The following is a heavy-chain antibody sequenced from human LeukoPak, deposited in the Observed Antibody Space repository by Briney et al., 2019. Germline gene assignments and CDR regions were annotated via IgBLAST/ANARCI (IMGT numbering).Heavy chain of an antibody. D-gene: IGHD3-3*01. CDR3: ARLYYDFWSGPTQKFDY. Sequence: ASVKVSCKASGYTFTNFDISWVRQAPGQGLEWMGWISAYNGNTNYAQKLQGRVTMTTDTSTSTAYMELRSLRSDDTAVYYCARLYYDFWSGPTQKFDYWGQGTLVTVSS. V-gene: IGHV1-18*01. CDR2: ISAYNGNT. J-gene: IGHJ4*02. CDR1: GYTFTNFD.